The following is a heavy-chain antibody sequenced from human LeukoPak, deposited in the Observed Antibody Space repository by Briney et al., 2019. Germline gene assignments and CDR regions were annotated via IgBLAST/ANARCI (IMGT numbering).Heavy chain of an antibody. Sequence: GASVKVSCKASGYTFTSYGIRSVRQAPGQGLEWMGWISAYNGNTNYAQKLQGRVTMTTDTSTSTAYMELRSLRSDDTAVYYCARDIPSIAAAGMNDYWGQGTLVTVSS. D-gene: IGHD6-13*01. V-gene: IGHV1-18*01. CDR1: GYTFTSYG. J-gene: IGHJ4*02. CDR2: ISAYNGNT. CDR3: ARDIPSIAAAGMNDY.